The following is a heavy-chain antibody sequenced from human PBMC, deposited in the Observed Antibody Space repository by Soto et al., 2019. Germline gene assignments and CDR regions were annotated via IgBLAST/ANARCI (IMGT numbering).Heavy chain of an antibody. Sequence: EVQLVESGGGLVQPGGSLRLSCAASGFTFSDHYMDWVRQAPGKGLEWVGSSKNKADSYTTEYAACVRGRITISRDGSTNSLFLKMNSLKTEDTAVYYCTVWGSGNDFGAAWGQGILVTASS. D-gene: IGHD3-10*01. J-gene: IGHJ4*02. CDR2: SKNKADSYTT. CDR3: TVWGSGNDFGAA. CDR1: GFTFSDHY. V-gene: IGHV3-72*01.